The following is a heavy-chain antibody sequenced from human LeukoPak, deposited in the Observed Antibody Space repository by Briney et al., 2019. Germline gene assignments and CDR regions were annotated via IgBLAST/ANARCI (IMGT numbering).Heavy chain of an antibody. CDR2: ISSSSSYI. D-gene: IGHD5-12*01. V-gene: IGHV3-21*01. CDR1: GFTFSSYS. Sequence: GGSLRLSCAASGFTFSSYSMNWVRQAPGKGLEWVSSISSSSSYIYYADSVKGRFTISRDNAKNSLYLQMNSLRAEDTAVYYCARNIDLGRPYDAFDIWGQGTMVTVSS. J-gene: IGHJ3*02. CDR3: ARNIDLGRPYDAFDI.